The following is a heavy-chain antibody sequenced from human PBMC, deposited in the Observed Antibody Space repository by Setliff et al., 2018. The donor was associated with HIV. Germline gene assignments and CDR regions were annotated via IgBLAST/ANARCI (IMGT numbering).Heavy chain of an antibody. D-gene: IGHD1-26*01. CDR1: SYTFSNYG. J-gene: IGHJ2*01. CDR3: ARDHHSGRGSNFPWYSDL. CDR2: ITSYNGNT. V-gene: IGHV1-18*01. Sequence: ASVKVSCKASSYTFSNYGITWVRQAPGQGLEWMGWITSYNGNTNYAKKFKGRVTMTTDTSTSIAYMELKSLRSEDTAVYYCARDHHSGRGSNFPWYSDLWGRGTLVTVSS.